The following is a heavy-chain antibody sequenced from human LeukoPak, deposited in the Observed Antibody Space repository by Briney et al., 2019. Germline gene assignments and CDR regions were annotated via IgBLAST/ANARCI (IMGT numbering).Heavy chain of an antibody. J-gene: IGHJ4*02. V-gene: IGHV4-34*01. CDR2: INHSGST. CDR3: AKKRDGYYFDY. Sequence: SETLSLTCAVYGGSFSGYYWSWIRQPPGKGLEWIGEINHSGSTNYNPPLKSRVTISVDTSKNQFSLKLSSVTAADTAVYYCAKKRDGYYFDYWGQGTLVTVSS. CDR1: GGSFSGYY.